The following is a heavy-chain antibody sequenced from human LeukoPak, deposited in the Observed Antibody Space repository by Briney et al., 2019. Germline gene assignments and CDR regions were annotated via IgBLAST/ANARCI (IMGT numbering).Heavy chain of an antibody. CDR3: ARFLTGYPTAYYSDY. J-gene: IGHJ4*02. D-gene: IGHD3-9*01. CDR2: INHSGST. Sequence: SETLSLTCAVYGGSFSGYYWSWIRQPPGKGLEWIGEINHSGSTNYNPSLKSRVTISVDTSKNQFSLKLSSVTAADTAVYYCARFLTGYPTAYYSDYGGQATLVTVS. CDR1: GGSFSGYY. V-gene: IGHV4-34*01.